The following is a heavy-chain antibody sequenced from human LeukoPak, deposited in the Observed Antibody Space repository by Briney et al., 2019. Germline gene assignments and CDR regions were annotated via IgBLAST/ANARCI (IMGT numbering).Heavy chain of an antibody. CDR3: ARSVSKYSSGWYDNFDY. J-gene: IGHJ4*02. Sequence: ASVKVSCKASGGTFSSYAISWVRQAPGQGLEWMGRIIPILGIANYARKFQGRVTITADKSTSTAYMELSSLRSEDTAVYYCARSVSKYSSGWYDNFDYWGQGTLVTVSS. CDR2: IIPILGIA. D-gene: IGHD6-19*01. CDR1: GGTFSSYA. V-gene: IGHV1-69*04.